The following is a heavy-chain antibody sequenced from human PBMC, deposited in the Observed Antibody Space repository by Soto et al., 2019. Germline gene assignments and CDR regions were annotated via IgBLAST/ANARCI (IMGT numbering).Heavy chain of an antibody. D-gene: IGHD2-21*02. CDR3: AREGGDCYFDY. Sequence: PGGSLRLSCAASGFTFSSYAMHWVRQAPGKGLEWVAVISYDGSNKYYADSVKGRFTISRDNSKNTLYLQMNSLRAEDTAVYYCAREGGDCYFDYWGQGTLVTVSS. V-gene: IGHV3-30-3*01. J-gene: IGHJ4*02. CDR1: GFTFSSYA. CDR2: ISYDGSNK.